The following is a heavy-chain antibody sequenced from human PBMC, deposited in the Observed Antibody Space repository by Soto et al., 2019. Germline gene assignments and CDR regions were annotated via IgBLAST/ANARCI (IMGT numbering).Heavy chain of an antibody. Sequence: QAQLVEYGGDVVQPGRSLRLSCVASGFTFSHYAMHWVRQTPGKGLEWVAVISCNGIDKKYADSVKGRFTLSRDNSKSTLYLQMSSLRPGDTAVYYCARGTFMGTEAPFDFWGQGTLVTVSS. CDR1: GFTFSHYA. CDR3: ARGTFMGTEAPFDF. CDR2: ISCNGIDK. D-gene: IGHD1-1*01. J-gene: IGHJ4*02. V-gene: IGHV3-30-3*01.